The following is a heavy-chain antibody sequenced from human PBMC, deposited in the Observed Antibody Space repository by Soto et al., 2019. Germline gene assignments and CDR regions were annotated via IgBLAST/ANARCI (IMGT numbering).Heavy chain of an antibody. Sequence: XATLALTCTVSGGSINTFYWSWVRQPAGKGLEWIGRIFSSGSTSFNPSLESRVAMSVDTSKNHFSLNLSSVTAADMAVYYCAREGSYSAYNFAHGIQLWSFDFWGQGALVTVSS. CDR1: GGSINTFY. D-gene: IGHD5-12*01. CDR2: IFSSGST. CDR3: AREGSYSAYNFAHGIQLWSFDF. J-gene: IGHJ4*02. V-gene: IGHV4-4*07.